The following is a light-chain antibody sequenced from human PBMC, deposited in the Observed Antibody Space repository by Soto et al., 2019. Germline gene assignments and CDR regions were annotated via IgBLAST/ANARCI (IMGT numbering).Light chain of an antibody. Sequence: EIVLTQSPGTLSLSPGERATLSCRTSQSISSTYLAWYQQKPGQAPRLLIYGTYSRATGIPDRFSGSGSGRDFTLTISRREPEDFAVYYCQPYGTSPPVYTFGQGTKLEIK. CDR3: QPYGTSPPVYT. CDR1: QSISSTY. V-gene: IGKV3-20*01. CDR2: GTY. J-gene: IGKJ2*01.